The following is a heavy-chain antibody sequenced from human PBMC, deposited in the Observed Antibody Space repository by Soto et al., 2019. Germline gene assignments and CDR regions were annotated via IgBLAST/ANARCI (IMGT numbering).Heavy chain of an antibody. J-gene: IGHJ4*02. D-gene: IGHD3-22*01. CDR1: RNGW. CDR2: IKSKIDGGTA. Sequence: RNGWMSWVREAPGKGMEWVGRIKSKIDGGTADYAAPVKGRFTISRDDSKNTLYLQMNSLKTEDTAVYYCTTHLYHEVVLIEFDYWGLGTLVTASS. V-gene: IGHV3-15*01. CDR3: TTHLYHEVVLIEFDY.